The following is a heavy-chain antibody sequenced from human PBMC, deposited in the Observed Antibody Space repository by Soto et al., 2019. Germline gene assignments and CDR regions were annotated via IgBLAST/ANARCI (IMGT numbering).Heavy chain of an antibody. CDR3: ARDYGAGSYFFDH. Sequence: EVQLVESGGGLIHPGGSLRLSCVGSGVSVSSNYMAWVRQAPGKGLEWVAVMYSAGRTYYADSVKGRFTFSRDDSKNTLYFQVNSLRAEDKAVYYCARDYGAGSYFFDHWGQLALGTVSS. J-gene: IGHJ4*02. V-gene: IGHV3-53*01. CDR2: MYSAGRT. CDR1: GVSVSSNY. D-gene: IGHD3-10*01.